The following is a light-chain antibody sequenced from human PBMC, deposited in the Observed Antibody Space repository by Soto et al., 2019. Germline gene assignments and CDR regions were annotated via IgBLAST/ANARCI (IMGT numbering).Light chain of an antibody. CDR1: QSINDY. J-gene: IGKJ1*01. CDR2: DAS. CDR3: QHYNIFFRG. Sequence: DIQMTQSPSTLSASVGDRVTITCRASQSINDYLAWYQQKPGKAPKLLIYDASSLASGVPSRFSGSASGTEFTLTISSLQPADFAIYYCQHYNIFFRGFGQGPRVDIK. V-gene: IGKV1-5*01.